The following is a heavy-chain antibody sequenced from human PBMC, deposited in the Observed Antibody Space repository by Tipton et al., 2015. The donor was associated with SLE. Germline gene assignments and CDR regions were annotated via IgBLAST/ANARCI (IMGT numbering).Heavy chain of an antibody. CDR3: AKEHDYCSGGNCYPSHFDF. V-gene: IGHV3-23*01. CDR2: ISGSGGST. J-gene: IGHJ4*02. D-gene: IGHD2-15*01. Sequence: SLRLSCAASGFTFSSYAMSWVRQAPGKGLEWVSTISGSGGSTYYADSVKGRFTISRDNSKNTLYLQMNSLRAEDTAVYYCAKEHDYCSGGNCYPSHFDFWGQGTLVIVSS. CDR1: GFTFSSYA.